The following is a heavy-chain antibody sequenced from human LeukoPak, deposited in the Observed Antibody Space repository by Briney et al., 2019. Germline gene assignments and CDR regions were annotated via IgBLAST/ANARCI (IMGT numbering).Heavy chain of an antibody. CDR2: IKKDGSEK. V-gene: IGHV3-7*03. D-gene: IGHD3-22*01. J-gene: IGHJ5*02. CDR3: AKDPTRVWGYYDSSGPTPTWFDP. CDR1: GFTFSSYW. Sequence: GGSLRLSCTASGFTFSSYWMSWVRQAPGKGLEWVANIKKDGSEKKYVDSVKGRFTISRDNSKNTLYLQMNSLRAEDTAVYYCAKDPTRVWGYYDSSGPTPTWFDPWGQGTLVTVSS.